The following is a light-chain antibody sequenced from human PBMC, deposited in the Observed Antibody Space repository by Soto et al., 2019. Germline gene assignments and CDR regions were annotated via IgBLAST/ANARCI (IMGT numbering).Light chain of an antibody. CDR2: GAS. J-gene: IGKJ5*01. CDR1: QSVSSN. Sequence: EIVMTQSPATLSVSPGERATLSCRASQSVSSNLAWYQQKPGQAPRLLIYGASTRATGIPGRFSGSGSGTDYSLTISSLQSEDFAVYYCQQYNNWSPSTFGQGTRLESK. CDR3: QQYNNWSPST. V-gene: IGKV3-15*01.